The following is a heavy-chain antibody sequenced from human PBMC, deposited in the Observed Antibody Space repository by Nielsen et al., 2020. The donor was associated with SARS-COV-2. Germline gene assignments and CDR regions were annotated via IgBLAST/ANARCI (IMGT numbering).Heavy chain of an antibody. D-gene: IGHD4-23*01. CDR3: ARGQSYGGNSLYYYYGMDV. Sequence: GESLKISCKGSGYTFTSYGISWVRQAPGQGLEWMGWISAYNGNTNYAQKLQGRVTMTTDTSTSTAYMELRSLRSDDTAVYYCARGQSYGGNSLYYYYGMDVWGQGTTVTVSS. V-gene: IGHV1-18*01. J-gene: IGHJ6*02. CDR2: ISAYNGNT. CDR1: GYTFTSYG.